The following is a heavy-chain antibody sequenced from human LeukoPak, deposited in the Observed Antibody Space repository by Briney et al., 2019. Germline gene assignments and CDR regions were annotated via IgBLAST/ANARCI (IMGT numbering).Heavy chain of an antibody. J-gene: IGHJ5*02. Sequence: PGGSLRLSCAASEFTFSDYYMSWIRQAPGKGLEWLSYINIGGTNTHYADSVKGRFTISRDNKKSLYLEMNNLRAEDTAVYYCATDGAGFDTWGQGVLVTVSS. CDR3: ATDGAGFDT. V-gene: IGHV3-11*01. CDR2: INIGGTNT. CDR1: EFTFSDYY.